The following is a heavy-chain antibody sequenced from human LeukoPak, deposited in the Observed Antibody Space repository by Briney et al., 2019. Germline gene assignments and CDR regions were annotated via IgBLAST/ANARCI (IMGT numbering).Heavy chain of an antibody. CDR1: GGSFSGYY. J-gene: IGHJ5*02. CDR3: ARTRIGRFDP. Sequence: SETLSLTCAVYGGSFSGYYWSWIRQPPGKGLEWIGEINHRGSTNYNPSRKSRGTISVVTSKNQFSLKLSSVTAADTAVYYCARTRIGRFDPWGQGTLVTVSS. V-gene: IGHV4-34*01. CDR2: INHRGST. D-gene: IGHD3-22*01.